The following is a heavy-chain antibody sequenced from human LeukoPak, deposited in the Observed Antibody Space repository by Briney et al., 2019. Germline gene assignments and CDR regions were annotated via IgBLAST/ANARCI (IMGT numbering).Heavy chain of an antibody. V-gene: IGHV3-21*01. CDR1: GFTFSSYS. D-gene: IGHD1/OR15-1a*01. CDR3: AREWNSRARFDY. J-gene: IGHJ4*02. Sequence: GGSLRLSCAASGFTFSSYSMNWVRQAPGKGLEWVSSISSSSSYIYYADSVKGRFTISRDNAKNTLYLQMNSLRAEDTAVYYCAREWNSRARFDYWGQGSLVTVSS. CDR2: ISSSSSYI.